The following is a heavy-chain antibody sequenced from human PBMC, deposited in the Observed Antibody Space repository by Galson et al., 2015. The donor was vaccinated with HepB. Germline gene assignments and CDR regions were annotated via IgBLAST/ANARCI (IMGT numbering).Heavy chain of an antibody. Sequence: LRLSCAASGFTFSSYGMHWVRQAPGKGLEWVAVISYDGSNKYYADSVKGRFTISRDNSKNSLYLQMNSLRAEDTAVYYCARTIAAAGTLDYWGQGTLVTVSS. J-gene: IGHJ4*02. CDR1: GFTFSSYG. CDR3: ARTIAAAGTLDY. CDR2: ISYDGSNK. V-gene: IGHV3-30*03. D-gene: IGHD6-13*01.